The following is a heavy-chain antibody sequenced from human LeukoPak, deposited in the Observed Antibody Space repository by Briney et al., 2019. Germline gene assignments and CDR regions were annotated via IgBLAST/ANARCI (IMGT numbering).Heavy chain of an antibody. CDR2: ISSSSSYI. CDR3: ARGGDNYYGSGKFDY. J-gene: IGHJ4*02. Sequence: PGGSLRLSCAASGFTSSSYSMNWVRQAPGKGLEWVSSISSSSSYIYYADSVKGRFTISRDNAKNSLYLQMNSLRAEDTAVYYCARGGDNYYGSGKFDYWGQGTLVTVSS. D-gene: IGHD3-10*01. CDR1: GFTSSSYS. V-gene: IGHV3-21*01.